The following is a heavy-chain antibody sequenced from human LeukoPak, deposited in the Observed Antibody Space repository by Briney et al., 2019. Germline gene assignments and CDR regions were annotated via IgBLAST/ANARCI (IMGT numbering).Heavy chain of an antibody. CDR1: GFAFSDYG. CDR2: VSYDGTNE. V-gene: IGHV3-30*18. Sequence: GGSLRLSCAASGFAFSDYGMHWVRQAPGKGQEWVAVVSYDGTNEKYADPVKGRFTISRDNSKNTLSLQMNSLRADDTAVYYCAKDWANGDYIDHRGQGTLVTVSS. D-gene: IGHD2-8*01. J-gene: IGHJ4*02. CDR3: AKDWANGDYIDH.